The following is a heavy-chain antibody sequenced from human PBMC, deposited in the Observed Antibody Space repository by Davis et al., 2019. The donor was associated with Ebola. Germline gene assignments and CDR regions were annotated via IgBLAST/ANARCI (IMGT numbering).Heavy chain of an antibody. V-gene: IGHV4-38-2*02. CDR2: IYHSGST. J-gene: IGHJ3*02. CDR1: GYSISSGYY. Sequence: SETLSLTCTVSGYSISSGYYWGWIRQPPGKGLEWIGSIYHSGSTYYNPSLKSRATISVDTSKNQFSLKLSSVTAADTAVYYCARLRRDAFDIWGQGTMVTVSS. CDR3: ARLRRDAFDI.